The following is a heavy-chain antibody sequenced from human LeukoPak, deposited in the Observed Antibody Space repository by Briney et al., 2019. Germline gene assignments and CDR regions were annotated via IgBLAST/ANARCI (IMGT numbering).Heavy chain of an antibody. D-gene: IGHD6-19*01. J-gene: IGHJ4*02. CDR1: GYTFIDYY. CDR3: ARDPRILAVAGPYYFDH. CDR2: INPKSGGT. V-gene: IGHV1-2*02. Sequence: AASVKVSCKASGYTFIDYYMHWVRQAPGQGLEWMGWINPKSGGTSYAQKFQGRVTMTKDTSISTAYMELSSPRPDDTAAYYCARDPRILAVAGPYYFDHWGQGTLVTVSS.